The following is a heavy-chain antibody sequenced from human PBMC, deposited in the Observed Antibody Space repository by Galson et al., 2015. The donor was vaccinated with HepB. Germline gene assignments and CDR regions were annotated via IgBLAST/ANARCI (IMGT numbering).Heavy chain of an antibody. Sequence: SLRLSCAPSGFTFSGSAIHWVRQASGKGPEWVGRIRSKGNDYATSYVESLKGRFTISRDDSRNMAYLHMKSLKTEDTAVYYCTRMGDFSGYSSKWGQGTLVTVSS. CDR2: IRSKGNDYAT. D-gene: IGHD5-12*01. J-gene: IGHJ4*02. CDR3: TRMGDFSGYSSK. CDR1: GFTFSGSA. V-gene: IGHV3-73*01.